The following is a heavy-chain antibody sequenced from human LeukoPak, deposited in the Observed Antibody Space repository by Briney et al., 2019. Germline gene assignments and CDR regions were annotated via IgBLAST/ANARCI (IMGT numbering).Heavy chain of an antibody. CDR1: EFIFTISW. J-gene: IGHJ4*02. CDR2: INQDGSEK. CDR3: ARVVPPLYFFDY. V-gene: IGHV3-7*01. D-gene: IGHD3-10*01. Sequence: PGGSLRLSCAASEFIFTISWMSWVRQAPGQGLEWVANINQDGSEKYYVDSVKGRFTISGDNAKKSLFLQMNSLRAEDTAVYFCARVVPPLYFFDYWGQGTPVTVSS.